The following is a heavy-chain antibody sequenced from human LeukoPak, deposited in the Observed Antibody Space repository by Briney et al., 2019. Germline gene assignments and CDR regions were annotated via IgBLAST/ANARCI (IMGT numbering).Heavy chain of an antibody. V-gene: IGHV4-59*02. D-gene: IGHD3-22*01. CDR1: GASVSSYY. CDR2: THYSGNT. Sequence: SETLSLTCSVSGASVSSYYWAWIRQPPGKGLEWIGYTHYSGNTNYNPSLKSRLTLSVVTSMNQVSLKLNSVTAADTAVYYCARDVYDSSGYYLGMDPWGQGTLVTVSS. J-gene: IGHJ5*02. CDR3: ARDVYDSSGYYLGMDP.